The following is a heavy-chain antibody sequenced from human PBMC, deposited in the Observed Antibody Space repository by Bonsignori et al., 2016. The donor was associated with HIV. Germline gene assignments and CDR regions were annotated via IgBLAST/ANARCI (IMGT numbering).Heavy chain of an antibody. V-gene: IGHV3-23*01. CDR3: ARVEQQLVYYYYYMDV. CDR2: ISGSGGST. Sequence: WIRQPPGKGLEWVSAISGSGGSTYYADSVKGRFTISRDNSKNTLYLQMNSLRAEDTAVYYCARVEQQLVYYYYYMDVWGKGTTVTVSS. J-gene: IGHJ6*03. D-gene: IGHD6-13*01.